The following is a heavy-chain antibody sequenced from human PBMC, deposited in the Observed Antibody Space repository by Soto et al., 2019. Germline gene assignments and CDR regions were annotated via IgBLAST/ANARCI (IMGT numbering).Heavy chain of an antibody. J-gene: IGHJ4*02. CDR1: GFTFNTYS. V-gene: IGHV3-30-3*01. CDR3: ARDGGAAGTFDY. CDR2: ISYSGDTK. Sequence: PGGSLRLSCAASGFTFNTYSMQWVRQAPGKGLEWLAVISYSGDTKFYTDSVKGRFTISRDNSKNTLYLLTDSLRVEDTAVYYCARDGGAAGTFDYWGQGTLVTVSS. D-gene: IGHD6-13*01.